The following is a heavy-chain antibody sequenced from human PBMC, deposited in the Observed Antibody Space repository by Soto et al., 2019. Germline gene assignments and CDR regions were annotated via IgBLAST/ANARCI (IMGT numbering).Heavy chain of an antibody. D-gene: IGHD3-3*01. CDR2: IVVGRGNT. V-gene: IGHV1-58*01. J-gene: IGHJ6*02. CDR1: GFTFTSSA. Sequence: GASVKVSCKASGFTFTSSAVQWVRQARGQRLECIGWIVVGRGNTNYAQKFQERVTITRDMSTSTAYMELSSLRSEDTAVYYCAALYDFWSGLSQALYYYYGMDVWGQGTTVTVSS. CDR3: AALYDFWSGLSQALYYYYGMDV.